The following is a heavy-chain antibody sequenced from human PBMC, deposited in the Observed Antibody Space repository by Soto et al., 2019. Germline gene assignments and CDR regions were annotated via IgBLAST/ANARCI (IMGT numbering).Heavy chain of an antibody. D-gene: IGHD6-19*01. V-gene: IGHV1-18*01. CDR3: ARATISGWSYDAFDI. CDR1: GYTLTSHG. CDR2: ISAYNGNT. Sequence: ASVKVSCKASGYTLTSHGISWVRQAPGQGLEWMGWISAYNGNTNYAQKLQGRVTMTTDTSTSTAYMELRSLRSDDTAVYYCARATISGWSYDAFDIWGQGTMVTVS. J-gene: IGHJ3*02.